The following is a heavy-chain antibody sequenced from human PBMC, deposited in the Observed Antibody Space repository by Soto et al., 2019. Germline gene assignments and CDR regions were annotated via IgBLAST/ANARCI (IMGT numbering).Heavy chain of an antibody. CDR1: GFTLNAYW. J-gene: IGHJ3*02. D-gene: IGHD6-19*01. CDR2: INRDGSEQ. CDR3: VRDRTEYGSAFYEVFDI. V-gene: IGHV3-7*05. Sequence: EVQLVESGGGLVQPGGSPRLSCAASGFTLNAYWMTWVRQGPGKGLEWVANINRDGSEQNYVDSVKGRFTISRDNAKTSLSLQMNSLRGEDSAVYYCVRDRTEYGSAFYEVFDIWGQGTKVTVSS.